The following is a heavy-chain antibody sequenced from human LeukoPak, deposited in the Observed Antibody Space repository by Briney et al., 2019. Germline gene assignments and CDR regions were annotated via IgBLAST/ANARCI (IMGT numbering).Heavy chain of an antibody. CDR3: VRDPSIAVAGTGFDY. CDR1: GGSISSGSYY. V-gene: IGHV4-61*02. Sequence: SQTLSLTCTVSGGSISSGSYYWSWIRQPAGKGLEWIGRIYTSGSTNYNPSLKSRVTISVDTSKNQFSLKLSSVTAADTAVYYCVRDPSIAVAGTGFDYWGQGTLVTVSS. D-gene: IGHD6-19*01. CDR2: IYTSGST. J-gene: IGHJ4*02.